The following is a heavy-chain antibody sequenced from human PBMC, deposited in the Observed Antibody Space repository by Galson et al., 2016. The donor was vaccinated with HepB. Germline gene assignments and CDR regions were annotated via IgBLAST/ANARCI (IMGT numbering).Heavy chain of an antibody. D-gene: IGHD4-11*01. CDR2: ISANSGNT. V-gene: IGHV1-18*04. CDR3: ARDVQFRFDV. Sequence: SVKVSCKASGYRFFTYGISWVRQAPGQGLEWLGWISANSGNTIYAQKFQDRVTMTRDTSASTVYMDLRSLRSDDTAVYYCARDVQFRFDVWGQGTLVTVSA. J-gene: IGHJ4*02. CDR1: GYRFFTYG.